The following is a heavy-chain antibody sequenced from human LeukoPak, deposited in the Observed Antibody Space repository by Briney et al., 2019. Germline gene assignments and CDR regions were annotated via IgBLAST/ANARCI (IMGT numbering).Heavy chain of an antibody. D-gene: IGHD6-13*01. CDR1: GYTFTGYY. CDR3: ARDIYSSSSDY. J-gene: IGHJ4*02. V-gene: IGHV1-2*06. CDR2: INPNSGGT. Sequence: ASVKVSCKASGYTFTGYYMHWVRQAPGQGLEWVGRINPNSGGTNYAQKFQGRVTMTRDTSISTAYMELSRLRSDDTAVYYCARDIYSSSSDYWGQGTLVTVSS.